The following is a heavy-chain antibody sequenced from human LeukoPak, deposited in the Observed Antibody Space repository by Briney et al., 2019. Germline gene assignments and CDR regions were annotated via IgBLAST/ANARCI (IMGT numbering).Heavy chain of an antibody. V-gene: IGHV7-4-1*02. D-gene: IGHD3-3*01. J-gene: IGHJ5*02. CDR1: GYTFTSYA. CDR2: INTNTGNP. CDR3: ARVNYDFWSAGSGSEWFDP. Sequence: GASVKVSCKASGYTFTSYAMNWVRQAPGQGLEWMGWINTNTGNPTYAQGFTGRFVFSLDTSVSTAYLQISSLKAEDTAVYYCARVNYDFWSAGSGSEWFDPWGQGTLVTVSS.